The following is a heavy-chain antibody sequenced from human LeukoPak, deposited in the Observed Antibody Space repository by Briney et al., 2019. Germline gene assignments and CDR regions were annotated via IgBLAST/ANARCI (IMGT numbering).Heavy chain of an antibody. V-gene: IGHV3-30*18. D-gene: IGHD3-10*01. CDR1: GSTFSSYG. CDR3: AKDQYGSGPPPYYGMDV. Sequence: PGRSLRLSCAASGSTFSSYGMHWVRQAPGKGLEWVAVISYDGSNKYYADSVKGRFTISRDNSKNTLYLQMNSLRAEDTAVYYCAKDQYGSGPPPYYGMDVWGQGTTVTVSS. J-gene: IGHJ6*02. CDR2: ISYDGSNK.